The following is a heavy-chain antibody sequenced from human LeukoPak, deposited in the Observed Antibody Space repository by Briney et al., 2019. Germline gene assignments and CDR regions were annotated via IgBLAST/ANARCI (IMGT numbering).Heavy chain of an antibody. V-gene: IGHV4-30-4*01. Sequence: SETLSLTCTVSGGSISSGDYYWSWIRQPPGKGLEWIGYIYYSGSTYYNPSLKSRVTISVDTFKNQFSLKLSSVTAADTAVYYCARGKSSTSFDYWGQGTLVTVSS. D-gene: IGHD2-2*01. CDR2: IYYSGST. J-gene: IGHJ4*02. CDR1: GGSISSGDYY. CDR3: ARGKSSTSFDY.